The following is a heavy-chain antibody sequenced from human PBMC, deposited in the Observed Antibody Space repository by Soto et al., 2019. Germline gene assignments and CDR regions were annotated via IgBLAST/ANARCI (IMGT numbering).Heavy chain of an antibody. D-gene: IGHD3-22*01. Sequence: PGGSLRLSCAASGFTFSSYAMHWVRQAPGKGLEWVAVILYVGRNKSYAASVKGRFPISRENSKNTLYLKMKSLRAEDTFVYYCARDQTKYYYDSSGYFGYWGQGTLVTVSS. V-gene: IGHV3-30*04. J-gene: IGHJ4*02. CDR2: ILYVGRNK. CDR1: GFTFSSYA. CDR3: ARDQTKYYYDSSGYFGY.